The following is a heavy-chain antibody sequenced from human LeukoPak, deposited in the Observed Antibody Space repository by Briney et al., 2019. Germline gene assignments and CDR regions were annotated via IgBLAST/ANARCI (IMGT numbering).Heavy chain of an antibody. CDR2: IAYSGST. CDR3: ARERRSGTYYYFDY. CDR1: SGAISNYY. Sequence: SETLCLTCTVSSGAISNYYWSWNRQPPGKELEWIGYIAYSGSTNYNPSLKSRVSMSVHTSKNQFSLKLSSVTAADTAVYYCARERRSGTYYYFDYWGQGILVTVSS. D-gene: IGHD3-10*01. J-gene: IGHJ4*02. V-gene: IGHV4-59*01.